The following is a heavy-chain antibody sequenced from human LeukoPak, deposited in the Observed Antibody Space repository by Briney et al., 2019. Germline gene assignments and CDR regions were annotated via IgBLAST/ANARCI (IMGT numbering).Heavy chain of an antibody. CDR1: GGSFSGYY. D-gene: IGHD5-18*01. Sequence: PSETLSLTCAVYGGSFSGYYSSWIRQPPGKGLEWIGKINHSGSTNYNPSLKSRVTISVDTSKNQFSLKLSSVTAADTAVYYCARGLDTAMYDYWGQGTLVTVSS. CDR3: ARGLDTAMYDY. V-gene: IGHV4-34*01. J-gene: IGHJ4*02. CDR2: INHSGST.